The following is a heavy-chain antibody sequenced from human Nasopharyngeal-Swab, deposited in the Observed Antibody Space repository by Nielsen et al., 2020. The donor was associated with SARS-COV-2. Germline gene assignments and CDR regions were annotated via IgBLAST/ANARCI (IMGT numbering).Heavy chain of an antibody. J-gene: IGHJ6*02. D-gene: IGHD3-10*01. Sequence: GGSLRLSCAASGFTFSDYYMSRIRQAPGKGLEWVSYISSSGSTIYYADSVKGRFTISRDNAKNSLYLQMNSLRAEDTAVYYCATLYGSGIYAGYYYYYGMDVWGQGTTVTVSS. CDR1: GFTFSDYY. V-gene: IGHV3-11*04. CDR3: ATLYGSGIYAGYYYYYGMDV. CDR2: ISSSGSTI.